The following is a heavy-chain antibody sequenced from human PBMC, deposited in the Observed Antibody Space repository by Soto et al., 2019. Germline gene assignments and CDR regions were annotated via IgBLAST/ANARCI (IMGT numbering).Heavy chain of an antibody. D-gene: IGHD3-10*01. Sequence: GGSLRLSCAASGFTFSSYEMNWVRQAPGKGLEWVSYISSSGSTIYYADSVKGRFTISRDNAKNSLYLQMNSLRAEDTGVHYCARGGKWFGELLYYGMDVWGQGTTVTVSS. CDR3: ARGGKWFGELLYYGMDV. J-gene: IGHJ6*02. V-gene: IGHV3-48*03. CDR1: GFTFSSYE. CDR2: ISSSGSTI.